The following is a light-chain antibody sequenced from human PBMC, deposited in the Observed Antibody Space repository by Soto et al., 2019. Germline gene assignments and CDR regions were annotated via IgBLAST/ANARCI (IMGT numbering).Light chain of an antibody. J-gene: IGKJ4*01. CDR2: DAS. CDR1: QGISSA. V-gene: IGKV1-13*02. Sequence: AIQLTQSPSSLSASVGDRVTITCRASQGISSALAWYQQKPGKAPQLLINDASSLVSGVPSRFSGSGSGTDFTLTIDSLQPEDFATYYCHQFNTYPLTFGGGTKVEIK. CDR3: HQFNTYPLT.